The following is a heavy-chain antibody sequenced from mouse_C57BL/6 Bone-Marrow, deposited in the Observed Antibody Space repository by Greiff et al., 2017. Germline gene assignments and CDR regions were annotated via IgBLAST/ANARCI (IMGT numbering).Heavy chain of an antibody. Sequence: VQLKESGPGLVKPSQSLSLTCSVTGYSITSGYYWNWIRQFPGNKLEWMGSISYDGSNNSNPSLKNRISITRDTSKNQFFLKLNSVTTEDTATYYCARDYYYGSSYFDYWGQGTTLTVSS. CDR2: ISYDGSN. D-gene: IGHD1-1*01. CDR3: ARDYYYGSSYFDY. CDR1: GYSITSGYY. V-gene: IGHV3-6*01. J-gene: IGHJ2*01.